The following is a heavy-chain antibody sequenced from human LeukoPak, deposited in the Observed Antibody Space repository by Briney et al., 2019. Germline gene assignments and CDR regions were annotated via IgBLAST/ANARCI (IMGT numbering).Heavy chain of an antibody. V-gene: IGHV3-30-3*01. Sequence: GGSLRLSCAASGFIFSSYAMHWVRPAPGKGLQWVAVISYAGSNEYYADSVKGRFSISRDNSKNTLYLQMNSLRAEDTAVYYCARNNPYYYYGMDVWGQGTTVTVSS. D-gene: IGHD1/OR15-1a*01. CDR2: ISYAGSNE. CDR3: ARNNPYYYYGMDV. CDR1: GFIFSSYA. J-gene: IGHJ6*02.